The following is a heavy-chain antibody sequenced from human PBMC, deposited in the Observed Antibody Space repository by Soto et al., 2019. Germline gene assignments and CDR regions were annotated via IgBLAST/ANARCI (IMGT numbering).Heavy chain of an antibody. CDR2: TYYRSKWYN. Sequence: PSQTLSLTCAISGDNVSSNSAAWNWIRQSPSRGLEWLGRTYYRSKWYNDYAVSVKSRITINPDTSKNQFSLQLNSVTPEDTAVYYCARVLEDTAMVNDAFDIWGQGTMVTVSS. J-gene: IGHJ3*02. D-gene: IGHD5-18*01. V-gene: IGHV6-1*01. CDR3: ARVLEDTAMVNDAFDI. CDR1: GDNVSSNSAA.